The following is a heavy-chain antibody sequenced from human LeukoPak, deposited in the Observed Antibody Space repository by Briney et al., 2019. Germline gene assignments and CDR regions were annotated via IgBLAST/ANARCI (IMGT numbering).Heavy chain of an antibody. D-gene: IGHD6-19*01. J-gene: IGHJ4*02. V-gene: IGHV3-20*04. CDR3: ARGRIAVTGPHYFDY. CDR1: GFTFDDFA. CDR2: IKWDGSFI. Sequence: GGSLRLSCAASGFTFDDFAMGWVRQAPGKGPEWVSDIKWDGSFIRYADSVRGRFTISRDNAKNSLDLEMNSLGVEDTAFYYCARGRIAVTGPHYFDYWGQGTLVTVSS.